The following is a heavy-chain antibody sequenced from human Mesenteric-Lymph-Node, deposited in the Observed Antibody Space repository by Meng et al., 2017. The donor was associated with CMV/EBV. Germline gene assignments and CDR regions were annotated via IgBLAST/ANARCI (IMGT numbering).Heavy chain of an antibody. CDR1: DGSINIYTW. CDR3: TIDRALYSGYALVY. J-gene: IGHJ4*02. CDR2: IYHTGTT. V-gene: IGHV4-4*02. Sequence: VSDGSINIYTWWSWVRQPPGRGLEWIGEIYHTGTTNYNPSLKSRVTMSVDKSKNQFSLKLSSVSAADTAMYYCTIDRALYSGYALVYWGQGTLVTVSS. D-gene: IGHD5-12*01.